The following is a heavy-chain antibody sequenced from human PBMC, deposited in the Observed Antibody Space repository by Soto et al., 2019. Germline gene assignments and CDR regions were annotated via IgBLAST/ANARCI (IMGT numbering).Heavy chain of an antibody. J-gene: IGHJ5*02. CDR2: MNTNTNTT. CDR1: GYTFTNNE. CDR3: AREVVETSSLWLDP. Sequence: ASVKVSCKASGYTFTNNEINWVRQAPGQGLEWIGWMNTNTNTTDSAEDFEGRVSLTWVTSISTAYMQLNSLKIDDTAVHYCAREVVETSSLWLDPWGQGTLVTVSS. D-gene: IGHD6-6*01. V-gene: IGHV1-8*01.